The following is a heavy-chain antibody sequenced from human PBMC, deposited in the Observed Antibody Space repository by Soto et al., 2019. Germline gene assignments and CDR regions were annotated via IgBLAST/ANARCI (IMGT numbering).Heavy chain of an antibody. J-gene: IGHJ6*02. Sequence: PGGSLRLSCAASGFTFSSYGMHWVRQAPGKGLEWVAVIWYDGSNKYYADSVKGRFTISRDNSKNTLYLQMNSLRAEDTAVYYWARDRTIFGVVPHYYYGMDVWGQGTTVTVSS. CDR3: ARDRTIFGVVPHYYYGMDV. V-gene: IGHV3-33*01. D-gene: IGHD3-3*01. CDR1: GFTFSSYG. CDR2: IWYDGSNK.